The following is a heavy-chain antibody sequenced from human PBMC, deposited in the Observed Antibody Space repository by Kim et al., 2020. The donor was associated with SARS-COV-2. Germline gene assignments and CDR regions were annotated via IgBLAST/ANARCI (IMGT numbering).Heavy chain of an antibody. Sequence: DSGQGGFTISRENSKSKLYLQMNSRRAEDTAVYYCARDPIGPAAIGWFDPWGQGTLVTVSS. J-gene: IGHJ5*02. CDR3: ARDPIGPAAIGWFDP. D-gene: IGHD2-2*01. V-gene: IGHV3-30*07.